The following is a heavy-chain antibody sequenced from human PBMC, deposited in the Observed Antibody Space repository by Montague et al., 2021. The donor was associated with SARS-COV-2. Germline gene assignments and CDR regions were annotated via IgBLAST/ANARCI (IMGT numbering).Heavy chain of an antibody. J-gene: IGHJ3*02. CDR1: GGSISSYY. CDR2: LYTSGST. Sequence: SETLSLTCTLSGGSISSYYCSWIRQPAGKGLEWIGRLYTSGSTNXKPSLKSRVTISVDTSKNQFSLKLSSVTAADTAVYYCARERGPYYFDSSGYHNAFVIWGQGTMVTVSS. D-gene: IGHD3-22*01. CDR3: ARERGPYYFDSSGYHNAFVI. V-gene: IGHV4-4*07.